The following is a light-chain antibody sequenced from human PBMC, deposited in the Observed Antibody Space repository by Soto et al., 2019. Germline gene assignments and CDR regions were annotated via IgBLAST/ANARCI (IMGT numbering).Light chain of an antibody. J-gene: IGLJ3*02. CDR2: GNC. Sequence: QSVLTQPPSVSGAPGQRVTISCTGSSSNIGAGYDVHWYQQLPGTAPKLLIYGNCNRPSGVPDRFSGSKSGTSASLAITGLQAEDEADYYCQSYDSSLSGWVFGGGTQLTVL. CDR3: QSYDSSLSGWV. V-gene: IGLV1-40*01. CDR1: SSNIGAGYD.